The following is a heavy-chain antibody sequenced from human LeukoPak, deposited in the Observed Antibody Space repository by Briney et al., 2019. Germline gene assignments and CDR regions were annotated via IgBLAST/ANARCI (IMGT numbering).Heavy chain of an antibody. CDR3: AKGDYDYGGFDP. Sequence: PGRSLRLSCAASGFTFSSYGMHGVRQAPGKGLVWVAVIWYDGSNKYYADSVKGRFTISRHNSKNTLHLQMNSLRAEDTAVYYCAKGDYDYGGFDPWGQGNLVTVSS. J-gene: IGHJ5*02. V-gene: IGHV3-33*06. D-gene: IGHD3-3*01. CDR1: GFTFSSYG. CDR2: IWYDGSNK.